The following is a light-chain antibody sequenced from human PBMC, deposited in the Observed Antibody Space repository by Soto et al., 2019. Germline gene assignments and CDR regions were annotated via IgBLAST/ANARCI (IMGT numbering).Light chain of an antibody. CDR2: DFI. CDR3: CSYAGSYTHV. CDR1: SSDIGGYNY. J-gene: IGLJ1*01. V-gene: IGLV2-11*01. Sequence: QAALTQPRSVSGSPGQSVTISCTGTSSDIGGYNYVSWYQQHPGKAPKLMIYDFIKRPSGVPDRCSGSKSGNTASLTIYGLQAEDQADYYCCSYAGSYTHVFGTGTKLTVL.